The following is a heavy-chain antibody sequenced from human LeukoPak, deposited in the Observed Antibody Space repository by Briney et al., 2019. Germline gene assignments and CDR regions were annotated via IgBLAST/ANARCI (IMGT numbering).Heavy chain of an antibody. J-gene: IGHJ3*02. CDR3: ARLGSSDI. D-gene: IGHD3-16*01. CDR2: INPNTGAT. CDR1: AHTSTGYY. V-gene: IGHV1-2*02. Sequence: ASVKVSCKASAHTSTGYYMHWVRQAPGQGLEWMGWINPNTGATNYAQKFQGRVTMTRDTSLSTAYMKLSSLRSDDTAVYYCARLGSSDIWGQGTMVTVSS.